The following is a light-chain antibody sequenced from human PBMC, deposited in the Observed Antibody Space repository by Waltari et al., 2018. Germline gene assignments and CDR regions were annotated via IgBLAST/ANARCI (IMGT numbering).Light chain of an antibody. CDR1: QTVRATY. CDR3: QQYDISPLT. CDR2: DTS. Sequence: EIVLTQSPGTLSLSPGERATLSCRASQTVRATYLPWYQQKPGQAPTLVIHDTSSRATDIPDRFSGSGSGTDFSLTISSLEPEDFAVYYCQQYDISPLTFGGGTKVETK. V-gene: IGKV3-20*01. J-gene: IGKJ4*01.